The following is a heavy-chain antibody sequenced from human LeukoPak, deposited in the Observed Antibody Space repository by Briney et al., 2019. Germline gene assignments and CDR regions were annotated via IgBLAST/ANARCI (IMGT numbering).Heavy chain of an antibody. D-gene: IGHD3-10*01. Sequence: ASVTVSCKASGYTFTSYGISWVRQAPGQGLEWMGWISAYNGNTNYAQKLQGRVTMTTDTSTSTAYMELRSLRSDDTAVYYCARVTYYYGSGSYYADYWGQGTLVTVFS. CDR1: GYTFTSYG. V-gene: IGHV1-18*01. J-gene: IGHJ4*02. CDR2: ISAYNGNT. CDR3: ARVTYYYGSGSYYADY.